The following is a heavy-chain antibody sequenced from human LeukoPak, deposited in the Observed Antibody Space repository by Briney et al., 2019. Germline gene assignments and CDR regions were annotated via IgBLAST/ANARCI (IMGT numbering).Heavy chain of an antibody. J-gene: IGHJ3*02. Sequence: SETLSLTCTVSGGSISSYYWSWIRQPPGKGLEWIGYIYYSGSTNYNPSLKSRVTISVDTSKNQFSLKLSSATAADTAVYYCASGYCNGGSCEFDAFDIWGQGTMVTVSS. D-gene: IGHD2-15*01. CDR2: IYYSGST. CDR3: ASGYCNGGSCEFDAFDI. V-gene: IGHV4-59*01. CDR1: GGSISSYY.